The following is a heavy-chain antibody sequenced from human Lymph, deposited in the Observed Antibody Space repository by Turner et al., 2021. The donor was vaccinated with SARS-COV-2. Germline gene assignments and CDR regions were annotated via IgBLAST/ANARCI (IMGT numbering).Heavy chain of an antibody. V-gene: IGHV3-30*04. D-gene: IGHD3-10*01. Sequence: QVQLVESGGGVVQPGRSLRLSCAASGFTFSTYAIHWVRQAAGKGLEWVAVISYDGSNKYYADSVKGRFTISRDNSKNTLYLQMNSLRAEDMAVYYCARYGSGGYFYYGLDVWGQGTTVTVS. CDR3: ARYGSGGYFYYGLDV. CDR2: ISYDGSNK. J-gene: IGHJ6*02. CDR1: GFTFSTYA.